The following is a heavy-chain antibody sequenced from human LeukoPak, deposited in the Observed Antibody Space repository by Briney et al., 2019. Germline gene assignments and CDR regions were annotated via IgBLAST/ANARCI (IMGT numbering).Heavy chain of an antibody. V-gene: IGHV1-69*04. D-gene: IGHD3-22*01. CDR2: IIPILGIA. J-gene: IGHJ4*02. CDR3: ASWGYYDSSGNLDY. Sequence: SVKVSCKASGYTFTSYGISWVRQAPGQGLEWMGRIIPILGIANYAQKFQGRVTITADKSTSTAYMELSSLRSEDTAVYYCASWGYYDSSGNLDYWGQGTLVTVSS. CDR1: GYTFTSYG.